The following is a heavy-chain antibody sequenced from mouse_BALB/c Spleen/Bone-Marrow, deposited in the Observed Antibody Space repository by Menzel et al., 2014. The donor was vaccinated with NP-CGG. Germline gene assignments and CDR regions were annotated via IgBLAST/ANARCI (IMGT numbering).Heavy chain of an antibody. J-gene: IGHJ4*01. V-gene: IGHV5-17*02. D-gene: IGHD1-2*01. CDR3: ARSLLRLSYAMDY. CDR1: GFTFSSFG. Sequence: EVKLVESGGGLVQPGGSRKLSCAASGFTFSSFGMHWVRQAPEKGLEWVAYISSGSSTIYYADTVKGRFTISRDNPENTLFLQMTSLRSEDTAMYDCARSLLRLSYAMDYWGQGTSVTVSS. CDR2: ISSGSSTI.